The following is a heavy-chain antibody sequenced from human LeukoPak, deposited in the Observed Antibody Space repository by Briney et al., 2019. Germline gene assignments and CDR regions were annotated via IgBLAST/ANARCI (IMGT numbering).Heavy chain of an antibody. D-gene: IGHD4-23*01. CDR3: TRGGYSGGFDI. CDR1: GFTLSSYR. Sequence: GGSLRLSCVASGFTLSSYRMAWVRQTPGKGLEWVAHINQDGSEKSYVDSVKGRFAMSGDTAKNSLYLQVNSLRAEDTAVYYCTRGGYSGGFDIWGQGTMVTVSS. J-gene: IGHJ3*02. CDR2: INQDGSEK. V-gene: IGHV3-7*01.